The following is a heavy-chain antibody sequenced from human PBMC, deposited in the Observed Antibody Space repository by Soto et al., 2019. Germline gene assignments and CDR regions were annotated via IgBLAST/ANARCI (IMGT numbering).Heavy chain of an antibody. Sequence: EVQLVETGGGLIQPGGSLRLSCAVSGIDVRNNYMSWVRQAPGKGLEWVSVIYSSGTTYYSDSVTGRFTISRDISKNPVFLQINRPRGQDTALYYCVRDSAPGYCGDDCSFYWGQGSLVTVAS. J-gene: IGHJ4*02. CDR1: GIDVRNNY. V-gene: IGHV3-53*02. D-gene: IGHD2-21*02. CDR2: IYSSGTT. CDR3: VRDSAPGYCGDDCSFY.